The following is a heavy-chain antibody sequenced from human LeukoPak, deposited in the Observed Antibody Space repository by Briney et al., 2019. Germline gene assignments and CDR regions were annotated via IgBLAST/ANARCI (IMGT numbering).Heavy chain of an antibody. J-gene: IGHJ5*02. CDR2: IYWNDDK. V-gene: IGHV2-5*01. D-gene: IGHD3-16*01. Sequence: SGPTLVKPTQTLTLTCTFSGISLSTTGVGVGWFRQPPGKALEWLALIYWNDDKRYSPSLKSRLTITKDTSKNQVVLTMTNMDPVDTATYYCEQRGGTWGQGTLVTVSS. CDR3: EQRGGT. CDR1: GISLSTTGVG.